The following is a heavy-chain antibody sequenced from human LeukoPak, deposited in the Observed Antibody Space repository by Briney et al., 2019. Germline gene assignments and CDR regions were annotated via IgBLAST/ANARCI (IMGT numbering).Heavy chain of an antibody. V-gene: IGHV4-31*11. CDR3: ARESMKGVAGTHLLFDY. CDR2: IYFSGST. D-gene: IGHD6-19*01. Sequence: SQTLSLTCAVSGGSISSGGYYWSWIRQHPGKGLEWIGYIYFSGSTYYKPSLKSRVSMSVDTSKNQFSLKLRSVTAADTAVYYCARESMKGVAGTHLLFDYWGQGTLVTVSS. J-gene: IGHJ4*02. CDR1: GGSISSGGYY.